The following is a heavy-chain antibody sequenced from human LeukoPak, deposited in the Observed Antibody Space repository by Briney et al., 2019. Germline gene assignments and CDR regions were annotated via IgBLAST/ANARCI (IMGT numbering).Heavy chain of an antibody. Sequence: GASVKVSCKASGYTFTRYDINWVRQATGQGLEWMGWINTKSGMTGHAQKFQGRITITMDTSISTVYMELSSLSSEDTAVYFCARVDGSVDYWGQGTLVTVSS. CDR2: INTKSGMT. CDR3: ARVDGSVDY. D-gene: IGHD3-22*01. CDR1: GYTFTRYD. V-gene: IGHV1-8*03. J-gene: IGHJ4*02.